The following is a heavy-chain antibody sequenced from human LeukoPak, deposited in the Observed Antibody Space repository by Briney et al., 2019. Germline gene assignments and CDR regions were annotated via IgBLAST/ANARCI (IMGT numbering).Heavy chain of an antibody. CDR2: INPNSGGT. J-gene: IGHJ5*02. CDR1: GSTFTGYY. CDR3: ARGAYYGGKGRTTNWFVGFDP. D-gene: IGHD4-23*01. Sequence: ASVKVSCKASGSTFTGYYMHWVRQAPGQGLEWMGWINPNSGGTNYAQKFQGRVTMTRDTSISTAYMELSRLRSDDTAVYYCARGAYYGGKGRTTNWFVGFDPWGQGTLVTVSS. V-gene: IGHV1-2*02.